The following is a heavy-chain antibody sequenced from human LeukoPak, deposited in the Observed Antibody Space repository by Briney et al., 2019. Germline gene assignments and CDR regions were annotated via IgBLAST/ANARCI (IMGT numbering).Heavy chain of an antibody. CDR3: ARSRPPTYYDFWSGYQYYYYYMDV. CDR2: IIPIFGTA. V-gene: IGHV1-69*05. D-gene: IGHD3-3*01. CDR1: GGTFSSYA. J-gene: IGHJ6*03. Sequence: SVKVSCKASGGTFSSYAISWVRQAPGQGLEWMGGIIPIFGTANYAQKFQGRVTITTDESTSTAYMELRSLRSEDTAVYYCARSRPPTYYDFWSGYQYYYYYMDVWGKGTTVTVSS.